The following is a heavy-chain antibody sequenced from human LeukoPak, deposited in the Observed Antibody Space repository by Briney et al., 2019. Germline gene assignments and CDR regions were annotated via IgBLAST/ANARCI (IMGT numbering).Heavy chain of an antibody. D-gene: IGHD6-13*01. Sequence: GASVKVSCKASGYTFTSYAMNWVRQAPGQGLEWMGWINTNTGNPTYAQGFTGRFVFSLDTSVSTAYPQISSLKAEDTAVYYCAREGQQQLVLSDWFDPWGQGTLVTVSS. J-gene: IGHJ5*02. V-gene: IGHV7-4-1*02. CDR3: AREGQQQLVLSDWFDP. CDR1: GYTFTSYA. CDR2: INTNTGNP.